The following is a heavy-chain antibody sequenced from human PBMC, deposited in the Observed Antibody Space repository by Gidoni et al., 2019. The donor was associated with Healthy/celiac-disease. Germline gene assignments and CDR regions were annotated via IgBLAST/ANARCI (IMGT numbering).Heavy chain of an antibody. CDR1: GGSFSGYY. D-gene: IGHD5-18*01. CDR3: ARERGYSYGYYYYMDV. V-gene: IGHV4-34*01. J-gene: IGHJ6*03. Sequence: QVQLPQWGAGLLQPSETLSLTCAVYGGSFSGYYWSWIRQPPGKGLEWIGEINHSGSTNYNPSLKSRVTISVDTSKNQFSLKLSSVTAADTAVYYCARERGYSYGYYYYMDVWGKGTTVTVSS. CDR2: INHSGST.